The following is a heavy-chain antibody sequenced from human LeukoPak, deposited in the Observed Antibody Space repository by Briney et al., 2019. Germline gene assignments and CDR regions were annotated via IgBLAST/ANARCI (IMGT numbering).Heavy chain of an antibody. Sequence: PGGSLRLSCAASGIYWMHWVRQAPGKGLVWVSHINGDGSWTTYADSVKGRFTISKDNAKNTVYLQMNNLRAEDTAVYYCVSFYETYWGRGTLVTVSS. D-gene: IGHD2-2*01. J-gene: IGHJ4*02. CDR2: INGDGSWT. CDR1: GIYW. CDR3: VSFYETY. V-gene: IGHV3-74*01.